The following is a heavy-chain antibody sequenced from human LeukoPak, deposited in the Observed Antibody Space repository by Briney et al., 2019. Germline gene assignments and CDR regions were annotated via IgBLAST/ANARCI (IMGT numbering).Heavy chain of an antibody. CDR3: AKDKHIYSNYANYFDY. CDR1: GFTFSSYA. D-gene: IGHD4-4*01. Sequence: GGSLRLSCAASGFTFSSYAMSWVRQAPGKGLEWVSAISGSGGSTYYADSVKGRFTISRDNSKNTLYLQMNSLRAEDTAVYYCAKDKHIYSNYANYFDYWGQGTLVTVSS. V-gene: IGHV3-23*01. J-gene: IGHJ4*02. CDR2: ISGSGGST.